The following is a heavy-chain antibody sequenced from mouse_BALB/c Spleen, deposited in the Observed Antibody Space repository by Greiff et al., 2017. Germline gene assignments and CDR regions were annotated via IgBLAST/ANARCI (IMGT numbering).Heavy chain of an antibody. V-gene: IGHV1-82*01. CDR3: ARPYRYDGEPWFAY. Sequence: VQLQQSGPELVKPGASVKISCKASGYAFSSSWMNWVKQRPGQGLEWIGRIYPGDGDTNYNGKFKGKATLTADKSSSTAYMQLSSLTSVDSAVYFCARPYRYDGEPWFAYWGEGTLVTVSA. J-gene: IGHJ3*01. D-gene: IGHD2-14*01. CDR2: IYPGDGDT. CDR1: GYAFSSSW.